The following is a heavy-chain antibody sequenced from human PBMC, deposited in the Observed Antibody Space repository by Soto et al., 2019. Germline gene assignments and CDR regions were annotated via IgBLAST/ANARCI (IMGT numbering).Heavy chain of an antibody. V-gene: IGHV1-69*01. CDR3: AREGCSGGSCYPDY. Sequence: QVQLVQSGAEVKKPGSSVKVSCKASGGTFSSYAISWVRQAPGQGLEWMGGIIPIFGTANYGQKFQGRVTITADESTSTAYMELRSLRSADTAVYYCAREGCSGGSCYPDYWGQGTLVTVSS. J-gene: IGHJ4*02. CDR1: GGTFSSYA. D-gene: IGHD2-15*01. CDR2: IIPIFGTA.